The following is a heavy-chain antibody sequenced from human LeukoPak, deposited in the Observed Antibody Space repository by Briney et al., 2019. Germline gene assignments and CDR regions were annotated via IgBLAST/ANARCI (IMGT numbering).Heavy chain of an antibody. CDR1: GFTFSSYA. J-gene: IGHJ4*02. D-gene: IGHD3-3*01. CDR3: AKGSSYYDFWSGTIDY. Sequence: QAGGSLRLSCAASGFTFSSYAMSWVRQAPGKGLEWVSAISGSGGSTYYADSVKGRFTISRDNSKNTLYLQMNSLRAEDTAVYYCAKGSSYYDFWSGTIDYWGQGTLVTVSS. V-gene: IGHV3-23*01. CDR2: ISGSGGST.